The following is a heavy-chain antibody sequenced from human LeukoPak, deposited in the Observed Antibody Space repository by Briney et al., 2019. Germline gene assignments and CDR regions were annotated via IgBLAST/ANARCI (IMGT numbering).Heavy chain of an antibody. CDR3: ARDAVLRNIAAAGYFDY. Sequence: GGSLRLSCAASGFSFDDYGMSWVRQAPGKGLEWVSGINWNGGSTGYADSVKGRFTISRDNAKNSLYLQMNSLRAEDTALYYCARDAVLRNIAAAGYFDYWGQGALVTVSS. D-gene: IGHD6-13*01. CDR2: INWNGGST. J-gene: IGHJ4*02. CDR1: GFSFDDYG. V-gene: IGHV3-20*04.